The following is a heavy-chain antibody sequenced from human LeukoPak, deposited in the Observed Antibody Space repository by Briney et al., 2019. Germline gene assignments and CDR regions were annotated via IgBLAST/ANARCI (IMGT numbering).Heavy chain of an antibody. Sequence: ASVKVSCTASGYTFNAYYIHWVRQAPGQGLEWMGWINPNSGDPIYAPKFQGTVTLTRDTSINTAYMEMNRLTSDDTAVYYCARGYCSGGTCYGGLGWFDTWGQGTLVTVSS. J-gene: IGHJ5*02. CDR3: ARGYCSGGTCYGGLGWFDT. V-gene: IGHV1-2*02. D-gene: IGHD2-15*01. CDR1: GYTFNAYY. CDR2: INPNSGDP.